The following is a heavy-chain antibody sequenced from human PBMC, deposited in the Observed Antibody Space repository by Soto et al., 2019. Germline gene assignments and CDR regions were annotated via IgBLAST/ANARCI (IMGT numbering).Heavy chain of an antibody. D-gene: IGHD2-8*02. J-gene: IGHJ3*01. Sequence: QVQLVQSGAEVKKPGSSVKVSCEASGGTFSNYVISWLRQAPGQGPEWMGGISPIYDAANYARKFQGRVTMTADKCTSTAYLELIGLKSEDSAIYYCARYWTAGTFYGAFDVWGQGTMVIVSP. V-gene: IGHV1-69*06. CDR3: ARYWTAGTFYGAFDV. CDR1: GGTFSNYV. CDR2: ISPIYDAA.